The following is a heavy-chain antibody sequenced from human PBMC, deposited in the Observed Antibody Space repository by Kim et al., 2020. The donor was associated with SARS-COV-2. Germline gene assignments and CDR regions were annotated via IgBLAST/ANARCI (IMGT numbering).Heavy chain of an antibody. CDR2: ISSSSSYI. J-gene: IGHJ4*02. Sequence: GGSLRLSCAASGFTFSSYSMNWVRQAPGKGLEWVSSISSSSSYIYYADSVKGRFTISRDHAKNSLYLQMNSLRAEDTAVYYCARGEEYYYDSSGYYYEGFSNYWGQGTLVTVSS. CDR3: ARGEEYYYDSSGYYYEGFSNY. CDR1: GFTFSSYS. V-gene: IGHV3-21*01. D-gene: IGHD3-22*01.